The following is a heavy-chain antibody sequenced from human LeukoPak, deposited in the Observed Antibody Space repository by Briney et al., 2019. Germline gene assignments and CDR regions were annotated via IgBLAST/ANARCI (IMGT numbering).Heavy chain of an antibody. CDR3: ATGVYIAAAQYAY. J-gene: IGHJ4*02. CDR1: GGSISSYY. D-gene: IGHD6-13*01. Sequence: SETLSLTCTVSGGSISSYYWSWIRQPPGKGLEWIGYIYYSGTINYNPSLKSRVTISVDTSKNQFSLKLSSVTAADTAVYYCATGVYIAAAQYAYWGQGTLVTVSS. V-gene: IGHV4-59*01. CDR2: IYYSGTI.